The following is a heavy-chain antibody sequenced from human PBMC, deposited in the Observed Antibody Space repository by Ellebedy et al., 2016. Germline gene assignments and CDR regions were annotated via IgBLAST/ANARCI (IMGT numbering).Heavy chain of an antibody. D-gene: IGHD2/OR15-2a*01. V-gene: IGHV3-7*03. CDR3: ARGNMGRWFNWVDA. CDR2: IKEDGSEK. CDR1: GFTFSPYW. J-gene: IGHJ5*02. Sequence: GEPLKISCAASGFTFSPYWMSWVRQAPGKGLEWVANIKEDGSEKYYVDSVKGRFTISRDNAKNSLYLQMNSVRAEDTAVYYCARGNMGRWFNWVDAWGQGTLVTVSS.